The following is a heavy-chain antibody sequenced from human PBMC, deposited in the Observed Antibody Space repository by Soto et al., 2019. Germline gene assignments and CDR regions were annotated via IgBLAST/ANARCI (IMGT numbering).Heavy chain of an antibody. J-gene: IGHJ4*02. Sequence: QVQLQESGPGLVKPSQTLSLTCNVSGESISSGGYYWSWIRHHPRKGLEWIGYIYDSESAYYNPSRKSRVTSSMDTSKNHFAMRLSSVTDADTAVYYCARASSSSSAADYWGQGTLVTVSS. CDR1: GESISSGGYY. D-gene: IGHD6-6*01. CDR3: ARASSSSSAADY. V-gene: IGHV4-31*03. CDR2: IYDSESA.